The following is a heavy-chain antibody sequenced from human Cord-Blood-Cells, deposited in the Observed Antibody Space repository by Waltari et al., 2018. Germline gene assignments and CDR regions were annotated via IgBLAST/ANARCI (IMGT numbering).Heavy chain of an antibody. V-gene: IGHV4-34*01. CDR2: INHSGST. D-gene: IGHD6-13*01. CDR3: ARQDRGYSSSWANAFDI. J-gene: IGHJ3*02. Sequence: QVQLQQWGAGLLKPSETLSLTCAVYGGSFSGYYWSWIRQPPGKGLEWIGEINHSGSTNYNPSRTSRVPISVDTSKHQFSLKLSSVTAADTAVYYCARQDRGYSSSWANAFDIWGQGTMVTVSS. CDR1: GGSFSGYY.